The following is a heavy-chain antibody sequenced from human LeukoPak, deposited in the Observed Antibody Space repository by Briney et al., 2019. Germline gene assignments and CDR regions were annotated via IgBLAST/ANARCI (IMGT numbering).Heavy chain of an antibody. V-gene: IGHV4-34*01. J-gene: IGHJ4*02. CDR2: INHSGST. Sequence: SETLSLTCAVYGGSFSGYYWSWIRQPPGKGLEWIGEINHSGSTNYNPSLKSRVTISVDTSKNQFSLKLSSVTAADTAAYYCARGYNWNYLYYFDYWGQGTLVTVSS. D-gene: IGHD1-7*01. CDR1: GGSFSGYY. CDR3: ARGYNWNYLYYFDY.